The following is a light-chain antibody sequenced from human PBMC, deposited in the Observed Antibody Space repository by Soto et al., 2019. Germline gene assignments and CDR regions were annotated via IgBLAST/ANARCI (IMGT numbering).Light chain of an antibody. CDR3: QSYDSSLSGDV. CDR2: GNN. Sequence: QSVLTQPPSVSGAPGQRVTISCTGSSSNIGADYDVHWYQHLPGTAPKLLIYGNNNRPSGVPDRFSASKSGTSASLAITGLQAEDETDYYCQSYDSSLSGDVFGTGTKLTVL. CDR1: SSNIGADYD. J-gene: IGLJ1*01. V-gene: IGLV1-40*01.